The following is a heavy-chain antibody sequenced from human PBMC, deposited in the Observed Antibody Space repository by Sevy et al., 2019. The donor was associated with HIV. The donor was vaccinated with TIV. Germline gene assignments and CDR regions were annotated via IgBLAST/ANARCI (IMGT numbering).Heavy chain of an antibody. CDR2: IRSRAKTYAT. V-gene: IGHV3-73*01. D-gene: IGHD6-19*01. J-gene: IGHJ4*02. Sequence: GGSLRLSCAASGFTFTGSTMYWVRQASGKGLEWVARIRSRAKTYATAYAASVKGGFTISRDDSRNTAYLQMNSLKTEDTAVYYCSSQRTIAVAGDYFDYWGQGTLVTVSS. CDR3: SSQRTIAVAGDYFDY. CDR1: GFTFTGST.